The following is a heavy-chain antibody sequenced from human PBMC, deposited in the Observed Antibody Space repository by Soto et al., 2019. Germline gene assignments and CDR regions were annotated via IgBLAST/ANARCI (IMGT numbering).Heavy chain of an antibody. Sequence: EVQLLESGGGLVQPGGSLRLSCAASGFTFSSYAMRWVRQAPVKGLEWVSAISGSGGSTYYADSVKGRFTISRDNSKHTLYLQMNSLRAEDTAVYYCARRGSGSYYDYWGQVTLVTVSS. CDR2: ISGSGGST. V-gene: IGHV3-23*01. D-gene: IGHD1-26*01. CDR3: ARRGSGSYYDY. J-gene: IGHJ4*02. CDR1: GFTFSSYA.